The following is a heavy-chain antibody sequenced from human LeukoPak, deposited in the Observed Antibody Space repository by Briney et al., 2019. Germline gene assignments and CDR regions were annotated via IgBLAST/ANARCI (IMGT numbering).Heavy chain of an antibody. Sequence: GASVKVSCKASGYTFTSYGISWVRQAPGQGLEWMGWISAYNGNTNYAQKLQGRVTMTTDTSTSTAYMELRSLRSDDTAVYYCARYLSAPAAASLRYFDYWGQGTLVTVSS. J-gene: IGHJ4*02. CDR2: ISAYNGNT. CDR3: ARYLSAPAAASLRYFDY. V-gene: IGHV1-18*01. D-gene: IGHD2-2*01. CDR1: GYTFTSYG.